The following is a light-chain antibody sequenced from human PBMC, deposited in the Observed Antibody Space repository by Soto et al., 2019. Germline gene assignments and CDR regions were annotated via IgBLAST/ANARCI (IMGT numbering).Light chain of an antibody. J-gene: IGLJ1*01. CDR3: GSYTRNDTQFV. CDR1: STDVGCYNY. V-gene: IGLV2-14*01. Sequence: QSVLAQPSSVSGSPGQTLTISCTGTSTDVGCYNYVSCYHHHPGKGPKLLIYEVNNRPSGGSDRFSRSKSGNKASLTISNLESEDESNYYCGSYTRNDTQFVFGTGNKVTV. CDR2: EVN.